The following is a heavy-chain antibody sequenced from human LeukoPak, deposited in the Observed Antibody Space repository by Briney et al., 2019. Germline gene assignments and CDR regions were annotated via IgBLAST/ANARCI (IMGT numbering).Heavy chain of an antibody. Sequence: SGTLSLTCTVSGGSISSSSYYWGWIRQPPGKGLEWIGSIYYSGSTYYNPSLKSRVTISVDTSKNQFSLKLSSVTAADTAVYYCARLWYSSSSLDYWGQGTLVTVSS. D-gene: IGHD6-6*01. V-gene: IGHV4-39*01. J-gene: IGHJ4*02. CDR1: GGSISSSSYY. CDR2: IYYSGST. CDR3: ARLWYSSSSLDY.